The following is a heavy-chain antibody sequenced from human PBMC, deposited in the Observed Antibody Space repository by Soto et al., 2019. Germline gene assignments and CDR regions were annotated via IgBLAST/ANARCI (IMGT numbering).Heavy chain of an antibody. CDR2: INSDGSST. CDR3: ARVRCSGGSCRDAYDI. Sequence: EVQLVESGGGLVQPGGSQRLSCAASGFTFSTYWMHWVRQAPGKGLVWVSRINSDGSSTSYADSVKGRFTISRDNPKNTLYLQMNSLRAEDTAMYYCARVRCSGGSCRDAYDIWGQGTMVTVSS. V-gene: IGHV3-74*01. CDR1: GFTFSTYW. D-gene: IGHD2-15*01. J-gene: IGHJ3*02.